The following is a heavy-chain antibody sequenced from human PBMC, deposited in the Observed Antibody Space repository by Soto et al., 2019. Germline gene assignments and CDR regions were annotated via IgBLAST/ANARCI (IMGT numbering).Heavy chain of an antibody. D-gene: IGHD3-10*01. J-gene: IGHJ4*02. V-gene: IGHV1-69*06. CDR2: IIPIFGTA. CDR1: GGTFSSYA. Sequence: SVKVSCKASGGTFSSYAISWVRQAPGQGLEWMGGIIPIFGTANYAQKFQGRVTITADKSTSTAYMELSSLRAEDTAVYYCAKDRAGSGDYWGQGTLVTVSS. CDR3: AKDRAGSGDY.